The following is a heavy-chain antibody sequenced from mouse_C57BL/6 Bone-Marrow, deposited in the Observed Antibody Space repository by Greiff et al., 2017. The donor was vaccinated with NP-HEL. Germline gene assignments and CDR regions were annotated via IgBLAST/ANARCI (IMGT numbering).Heavy chain of an antibody. Sequence: EVKLEESGGGLVQPGGSMKLSCVASGFTFSNYWMNWVRQSPEKGLEWVAQIRLKSDNYATHYAESVKGRFTISRDDSKSSVYLQMNNLRAEDTGIYYCAEDYGSSYYAMDYWGQGTSVTVSS. CDR2: IRLKSDNYAT. CDR3: AEDYGSSYYAMDY. V-gene: IGHV6-3*01. CDR1: GFTFSNYW. D-gene: IGHD1-1*01. J-gene: IGHJ4*01.